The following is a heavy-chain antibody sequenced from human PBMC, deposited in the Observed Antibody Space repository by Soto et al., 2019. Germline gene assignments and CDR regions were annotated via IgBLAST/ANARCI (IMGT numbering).Heavy chain of an antibody. J-gene: IGHJ4*02. CDR1: GGTFSSYA. CDR3: ARGPNPEYYYDSSGYYHFDY. D-gene: IGHD3-22*01. CDR2: IIPIFGTA. V-gene: IGHV1-69*13. Sequence: SVKVSCKASGGTFSSYAISWVRQAPGQGLEWMGGIIPIFGTANYAQKFQGRVTITADESTSTAYMELSSLRSEDTAVYYCARGPNPEYYYDSSGYYHFDYWGQGTLVTGSS.